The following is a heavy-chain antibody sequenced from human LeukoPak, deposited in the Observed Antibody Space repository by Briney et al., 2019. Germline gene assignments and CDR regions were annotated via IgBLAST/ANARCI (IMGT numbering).Heavy chain of an antibody. D-gene: IGHD2-21*01. CDR2: INPSGGST. J-gene: IGHJ5*02. CDR1: GYTFTSYY. V-gene: IGHV1-46*01. CDR3: ARGGAVIHDYNWFDP. Sequence: ASVKVSCKASGYTFTSYYMHWVRQAPGQGLEWMGIINPSGGSTSYAQKFQGRVTMTRDTSTSTVYMELSSLRPEDTAVYYCARGGAVIHDYNWFDPWGQGTLVTVSS.